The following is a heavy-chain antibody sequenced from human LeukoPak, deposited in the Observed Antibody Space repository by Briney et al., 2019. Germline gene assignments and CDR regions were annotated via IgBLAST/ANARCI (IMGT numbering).Heavy chain of an antibody. V-gene: IGHV4-34*01. D-gene: IGHD6-13*01. J-gene: IGHJ4*02. CDR3: ARGYSMGSRNDY. Sequence: SETLSLTCAVYGGSFSGYYWSWIRQPPGKGLEWIGEINHSGSTNYNPSLKSRVTISVDTSKNQFSLKLSSVTAADTAVYHCARGYSMGSRNDYWGQGTLVTVSS. CDR2: INHSGST. CDR1: GGSFSGYY.